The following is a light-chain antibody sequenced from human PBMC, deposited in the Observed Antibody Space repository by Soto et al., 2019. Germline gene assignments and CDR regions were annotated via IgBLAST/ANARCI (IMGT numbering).Light chain of an antibody. CDR3: QQYNNWPPWT. Sequence: EIVMTQSPATLSVSPGESATLSCRASQTVSSNLAGYQQKPGQAPRLLIYGASTRATGMPARFSGSGSGTEFTLTISSLQSEDFAVYYCQQYNNWPPWTFGQGTKVEVK. CDR1: QTVSSN. J-gene: IGKJ1*01. CDR2: GAS. V-gene: IGKV3-15*01.